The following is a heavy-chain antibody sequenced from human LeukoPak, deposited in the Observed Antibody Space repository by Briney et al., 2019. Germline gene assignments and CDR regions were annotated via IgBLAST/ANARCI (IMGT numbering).Heavy chain of an antibody. Sequence: PSETLSPTCTVSGGSIPISTYYWGWVRQPPGKGLEWIGEINHSGSTYYNPSLKSRVTISVDTSNKRFSLKLNSVTAADTAVYYCARALGTGLVDYWGQGTLVTVSS. CDR1: GGSIPISTYY. J-gene: IGHJ4*02. D-gene: IGHD2-8*02. CDR2: INHSGST. CDR3: ARALGTGLVDY. V-gene: IGHV4-39*07.